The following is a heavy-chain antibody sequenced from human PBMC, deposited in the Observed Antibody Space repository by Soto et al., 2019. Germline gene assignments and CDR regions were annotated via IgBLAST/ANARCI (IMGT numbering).Heavy chain of an antibody. CDR3: ARGVGSGTYYNKYNWFDP. CDR1: GYTFINYG. CDR2: INTYSGNT. D-gene: IGHD3-10*01. V-gene: IGHV1-18*01. Sequence: ASVKVSCKASGYTFINYGISWVRQAPGQGLEWMGWINTYSGNTNHAQKLQGRVTMTTDTSTSTAYMELRSLRSDDTAVYYCARGVGSGTYYNKYNWFDPWGQGTLVTVYS. J-gene: IGHJ5*02.